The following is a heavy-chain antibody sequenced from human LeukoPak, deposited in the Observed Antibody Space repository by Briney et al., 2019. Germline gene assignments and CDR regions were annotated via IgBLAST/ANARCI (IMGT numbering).Heavy chain of an antibody. J-gene: IGHJ1*01. CDR3: AHRPHYSGSGSYSFQH. D-gene: IGHD3-10*01. Sequence: SGPTLVKPTQTLMLACTFSGFSLSTSGVGVGWIRQPPGKALEWLAFIFWDDDKRYSPSLKSRLTITKDTSKNQVVLTMTNLDPVDTATYYCAHRPHYSGSGSYSFQHWGQGTLVTVSS. CDR2: IFWDDDK. CDR1: GFSLSTSGVG. V-gene: IGHV2-5*02.